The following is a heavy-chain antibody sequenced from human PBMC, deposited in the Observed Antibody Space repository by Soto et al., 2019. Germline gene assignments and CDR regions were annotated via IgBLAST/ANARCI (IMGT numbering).Heavy chain of an antibody. J-gene: IGHJ4*02. CDR2: LYYSGST. Sequence: SETLSLTCTVSGGSISNDNYYWGWIRQSPGKGLEWIGSLYYSGSTYYSPSLKSRVTISVDTSENQFSLKLTSVTAADTAVYYCARDKITGLFDYWGQGTLVTVSS. V-gene: IGHV4-39*02. CDR3: ARDKITGLFDY. D-gene: IGHD2-8*02. CDR1: GGSISNDNYY.